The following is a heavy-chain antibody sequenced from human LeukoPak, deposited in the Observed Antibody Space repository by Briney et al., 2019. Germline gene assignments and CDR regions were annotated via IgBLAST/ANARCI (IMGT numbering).Heavy chain of an antibody. Sequence: SETLSLTCAVSGGSISSCGYSWSWIRQPPGKGLEWIVNINHSSSTYYNPSLKSRVTISVDRSKNQFSLKLSSMTAADTAVYYCARTYCSGGSCYDWSNWSDPWGQGTLVTVSS. CDR1: GGSISSCGYS. V-gene: IGHV4-30-2*01. CDR2: INHSSST. CDR3: ARTYCSGGSCYDWSNWSDP. J-gene: IGHJ5*01. D-gene: IGHD2-15*01.